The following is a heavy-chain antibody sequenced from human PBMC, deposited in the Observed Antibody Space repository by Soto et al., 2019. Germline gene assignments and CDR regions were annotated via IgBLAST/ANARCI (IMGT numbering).Heavy chain of an antibody. V-gene: IGHV1-18*01. CDR1: GYTFTSYG. D-gene: IGHD3-10*01. J-gene: IGHJ5*02. CDR3: ARDGTIPMVRAYNWFDP. Sequence: GASVKVSCKASGYTFTSYGISWVRQAPGQGLEWMGWISAYNGNTNYAQKLQGRVTMTTDTSTSTAYMELRSLRSDDTAVYYCARDGTIPMVRAYNWFDPWGQGTLVTVS. CDR2: ISAYNGNT.